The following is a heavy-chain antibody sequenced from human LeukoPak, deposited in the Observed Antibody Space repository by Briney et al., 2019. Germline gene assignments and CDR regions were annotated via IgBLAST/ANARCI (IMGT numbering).Heavy chain of an antibody. V-gene: IGHV4-39*07. Sequence: SETLSLTCTVSGGSISSSSYYWGWIRQPPGKGLEWIGSIYYSGSTYYNPSLKSRVTLSVDTSKTQFYLSLSSVTAADTAVYYCAREDSGSYYNFYYFYMDVWGKGTTVTISS. CDR3: AREDSGSYYNFYYFYMDV. CDR2: IYYSGST. CDR1: GGSISSSSYY. J-gene: IGHJ6*03. D-gene: IGHD3-10*01.